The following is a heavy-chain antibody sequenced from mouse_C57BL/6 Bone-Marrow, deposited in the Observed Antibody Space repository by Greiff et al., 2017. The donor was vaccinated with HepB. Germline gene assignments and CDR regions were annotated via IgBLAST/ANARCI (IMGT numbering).Heavy chain of an antibody. Sequence: VQLQESGAELVKPGASVKISCKASGYAFSSYWMNWVKQRPGKGLEWIGQIYPGDGDTNYNGKFKGKATLTADKSSSTAYMQLSSLTSEDSAVYFCARRSHYYGSSPFDYWGQGTTLTVSS. CDR2: IYPGDGDT. D-gene: IGHD1-1*01. CDR3: ARRSHYYGSSPFDY. J-gene: IGHJ2*01. V-gene: IGHV1-80*01. CDR1: GYAFSSYW.